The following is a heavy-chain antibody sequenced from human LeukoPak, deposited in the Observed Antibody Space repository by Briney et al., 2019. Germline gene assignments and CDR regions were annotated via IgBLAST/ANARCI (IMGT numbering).Heavy chain of an antibody. V-gene: IGHV4-59*08. CDR3: AKYGGSGWVIDY. Sequence: SETLSLTCTVSGGSISSYYWTSIRQPPGKGLEWIGYIYYTGATSYNPSLKSRVTISVDTSKNQFSLKLTSVTAADTAVYYCAKYGGSGWVIDYWGQGTLVTVSS. CDR1: GGSISSYY. J-gene: IGHJ4*02. CDR2: IYYTGAT. D-gene: IGHD6-19*01.